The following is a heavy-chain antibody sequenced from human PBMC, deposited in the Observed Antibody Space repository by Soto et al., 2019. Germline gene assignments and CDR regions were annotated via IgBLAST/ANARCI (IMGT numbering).Heavy chain of an antibody. Sequence: GGSLRLSCAASGFTFRSHAMNWVLQAPGKGLEWVSAISDSGGNTYYLDSVKGRFTISRDNSKNTLYLQINTLRAEDMAVYYWAKGWPAAAGVFDDWGQGTLVTVAS. D-gene: IGHD6-13*01. CDR2: ISDSGGNT. J-gene: IGHJ4*02. CDR3: AKGWPAAAGVFDD. CDR1: GFTFRSHA. V-gene: IGHV3-23*01.